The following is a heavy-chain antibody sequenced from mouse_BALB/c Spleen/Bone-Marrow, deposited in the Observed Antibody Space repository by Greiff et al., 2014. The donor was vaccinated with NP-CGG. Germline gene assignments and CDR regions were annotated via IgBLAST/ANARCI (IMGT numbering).Heavy chain of an antibody. CDR2: INPSSGYT. V-gene: IGHV1-4*02. D-gene: IGHD1-2*01. CDR3: ARGGDYLGYGDY. J-gene: IGHJ2*01. Sequence: QVQLQQPAAELARPGASVKMSCKAPGYTFTRYTIFWIKQRPGQGLEWIGYINPSSGYTDYNQKLKDKTTLTADESSSTAYMELISLTSEDSAVYYCARGGDYLGYGDYWGQGTTLTVSS. CDR1: GYTFTRYT.